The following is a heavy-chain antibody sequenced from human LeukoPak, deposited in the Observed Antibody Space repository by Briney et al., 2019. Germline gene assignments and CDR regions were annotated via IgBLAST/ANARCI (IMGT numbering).Heavy chain of an antibody. V-gene: IGHV3-23*01. CDR3: AKRNSGYDFYYFGY. J-gene: IGHJ4*02. Sequence: GGSLRLSCAASGFTFSSYAMSWVRQAPGKGLEWVSAISGSGGSTYYADSVKGRFTISRDNSKNTLYLQMNSLRAEDTALYYCAKRNSGYDFYYFGYWGQGILVTVSS. CDR1: GFTFSSYA. D-gene: IGHD5-12*01. CDR2: ISGSGGST.